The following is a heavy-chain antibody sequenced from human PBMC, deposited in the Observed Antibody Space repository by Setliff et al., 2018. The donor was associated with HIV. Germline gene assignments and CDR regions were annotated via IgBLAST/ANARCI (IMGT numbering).Heavy chain of an antibody. CDR2: IHSDGSTT. Sequence: GGSLRLSCVVSGFTFSSYWMHWVRQAPGKGLVWVSRIHSDGSTTSYADSVKGRFIISRDNAKNTLYLQMNGLRVEDTAIYYCARDPALGCSGATCYPGAFDMWGQGTMVTVSS. CDR1: GFTFSSYW. J-gene: IGHJ3*02. CDR3: ARDPALGCSGATCYPGAFDM. V-gene: IGHV3-74*01. D-gene: IGHD2-15*01.